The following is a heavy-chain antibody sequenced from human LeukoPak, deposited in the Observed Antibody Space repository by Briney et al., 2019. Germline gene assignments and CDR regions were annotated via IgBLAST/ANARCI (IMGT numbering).Heavy chain of an antibody. Sequence: ASVKVSCKASGYTFTGYYMHWVRQARGQGLEWMGWISAYSGNTHFAQKFQDRVTMTTDTSTKTVYMELRSLRSDDTAVYYCARDPCRTGGMCYSRFEYWDQGTLLTVSS. CDR3: ARDPCRTGGMCYSRFEY. D-gene: IGHD2-15*01. CDR1: GYTFTGYY. V-gene: IGHV1-18*04. CDR2: ISAYSGNT. J-gene: IGHJ4*02.